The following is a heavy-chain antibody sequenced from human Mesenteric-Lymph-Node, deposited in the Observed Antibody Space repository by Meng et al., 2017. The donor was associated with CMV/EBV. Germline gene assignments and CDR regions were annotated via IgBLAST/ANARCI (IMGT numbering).Heavy chain of an antibody. CDR1: GYTFTGYF. CDR2: INPNSGDT. V-gene: IGHV1-2*02. Sequence: ASVKVSCKASGYTFTGYFMHWVRQAPGQGLEWMGWINPNSGDTNYAQKFQGRVTMTRDTSISTAYMELRSLRSDDTAVYYCASSRGYSYDYWGQGTLVTVSS. D-gene: IGHD5-18*01. CDR3: ASSRGYSYDY. J-gene: IGHJ4*02.